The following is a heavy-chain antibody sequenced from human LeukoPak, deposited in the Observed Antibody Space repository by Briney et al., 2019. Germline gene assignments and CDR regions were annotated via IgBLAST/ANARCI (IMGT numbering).Heavy chain of an antibody. D-gene: IGHD6-13*01. J-gene: IGHJ5*02. CDR2: ISNSGST. CDR3: ARGYSSSGRGDWFDP. Sequence: SETLSLTCTVSGGSISGYFWSWIRQPPGKGLEWIAYISNSGSTNYNPSLKSRVTISVDTSKIQFSLKLSSVTAADTAVYYCARGYSSSGRGDWFDPWGQGTLVTVSS. CDR1: GGSISGYF. V-gene: IGHV4-4*08.